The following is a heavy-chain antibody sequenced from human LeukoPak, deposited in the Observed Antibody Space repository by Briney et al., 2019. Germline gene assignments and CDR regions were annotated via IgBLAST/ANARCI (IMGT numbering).Heavy chain of an antibody. CDR1: GYTFTSYG. CDR2: ISAYNGNT. D-gene: IGHD2-15*01. J-gene: IGHJ4*02. Sequence: ASVKVSCKASGYTFTSYGISWVRQAPGQGLEWMGWISAYNGNTNYAQKLQGRVIMTTDTSTSTAYMELRSLRSDDTAVYYCARDWGAYCSGGSCYDIVMDYWGQGTLDTVSS. V-gene: IGHV1-18*01. CDR3: ARDWGAYCSGGSCYDIVMDY.